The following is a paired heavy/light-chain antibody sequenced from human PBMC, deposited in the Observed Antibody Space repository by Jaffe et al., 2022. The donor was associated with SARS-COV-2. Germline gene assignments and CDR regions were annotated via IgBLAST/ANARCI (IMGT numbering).Heavy chain of an antibody. CDR3: ARDRCFGCRLFDL. CDR1: GFTFSTSV. D-gene: IGHD2-15*01. V-gene: IGHV3-30*14. J-gene: IGHJ4*02. Sequence: QVQLVESGGGVVQPGTSLRLSCAASGFTFSTSVMHWVRRTPGKGLQWVAVISEDGDEKHYADSVRGRFTISRDNSKKMLYFETNSLRPEDTALYYCARDRCFGCRLFDLWGQGTLVTVSS. CDR2: ISEDGDEK.
Light chain of an antibody. CDR3: QQHNSYPLT. CDR1: QGISSR. J-gene: IGKJ4*01. Sequence: DIQLTQSPSFLSGSVGDRVTITCRASQGISSRLAWYQQKPGKAPSLLIYSVPPLQSEAPSRFSGSGSGTEFTLTISSLQPEDFATYYCQQHNSYPLTFGGGTKVEI. CDR2: SVP. V-gene: IGKV1-9*01.